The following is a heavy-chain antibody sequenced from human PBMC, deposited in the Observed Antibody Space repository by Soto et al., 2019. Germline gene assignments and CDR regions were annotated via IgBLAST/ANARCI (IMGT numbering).Heavy chain of an antibody. V-gene: IGHV3-15*07. CDR1: GFTFSNAW. J-gene: IGHJ4*02. Sequence: GGSLRLSCAASGFTFSNAWMNWVRQAPGKGLEWVGRIKSKTDGGTTDYAAPVKGRFTISRDDSKNTLYLQMNSLKTEDTAVYYCTTDYYYDSSGYYYVYYWGQGTLVTVSS. D-gene: IGHD3-22*01. CDR2: IKSKTDGGTT. CDR3: TTDYYYDSSGYYYVYY.